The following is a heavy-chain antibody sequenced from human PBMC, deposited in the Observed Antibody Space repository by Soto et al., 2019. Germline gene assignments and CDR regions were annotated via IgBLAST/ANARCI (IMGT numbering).Heavy chain of an antibody. CDR1: GGSFDDFY. V-gene: IGHV4-34*01. CDR2: ISHDGGT. Sequence: SETLSLTCAFYGGSFDDFYWSWVRQSPGKGLEWIGEISHDGGTNYSPSLASRISISADTSKNQFSLHLKSVTAADTGLYFCARGQLVWYGDLTPYYRDMDVWGQGTTVTVSS. J-gene: IGHJ6*02. CDR3: ARGQLVWYGDLTPYYRDMDV. D-gene: IGHD3-10*01.